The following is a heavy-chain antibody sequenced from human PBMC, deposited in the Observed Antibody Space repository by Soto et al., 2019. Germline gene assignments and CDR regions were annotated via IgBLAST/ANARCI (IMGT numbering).Heavy chain of an antibody. J-gene: IGHJ4*02. CDR1: GYAFTTYG. CDR3: ARGRYGDY. CDR2: ISAHNGNT. V-gene: IGHV1-18*01. D-gene: IGHD1-1*01. Sequence: QVHLVQSGAEVKKPGASVKVSCKGSGYAFTTYGITWVRQAPGQGLEWMGWISAHNGNTNYAQKRQGRVTVTRDTSTSTAYMELRSLRSDDTALYYCARGRYGDYWGQGALVTVSS.